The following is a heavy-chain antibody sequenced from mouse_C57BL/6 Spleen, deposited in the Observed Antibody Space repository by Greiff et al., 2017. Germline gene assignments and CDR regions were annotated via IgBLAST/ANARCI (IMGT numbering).Heavy chain of an antibody. Sequence: QVQLKQPGAELVKPGASVKMSCKASGYTFTSYWITWVKQRPGQGLEWIGDIYPGSGSTNYNEKFKSKATLTVDTSSSTAYMQLSSLTSEDSAVYYCARPPWDAYYFDHWGQGTTLTVSS. CDR3: ARPPWDAYYFDH. D-gene: IGHD4-1*01. CDR1: GYTFTSYW. CDR2: IYPGSGST. V-gene: IGHV1-55*01. J-gene: IGHJ2*01.